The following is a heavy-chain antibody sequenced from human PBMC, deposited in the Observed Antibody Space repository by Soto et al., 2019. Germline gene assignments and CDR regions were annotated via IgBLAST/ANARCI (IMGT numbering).Heavy chain of an antibody. CDR2: INSDGSST. J-gene: IGHJ4*02. Sequence: EVQLVESGGGLVQPGGSLRLSCAASGFTFSSYWMHWVRQAPGKGLVWVSRINSDGSSTSYADSVKGRFTISRDNAKNTLYLQMNSLRAEDTAVYYCARRGHSSGLYYCDYWGQGTLVTVSS. CDR1: GFTFSSYW. V-gene: IGHV3-74*01. D-gene: IGHD6-19*01. CDR3: ARRGHSSGLYYCDY.